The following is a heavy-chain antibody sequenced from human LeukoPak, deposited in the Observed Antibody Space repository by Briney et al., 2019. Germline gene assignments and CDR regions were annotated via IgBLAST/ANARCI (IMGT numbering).Heavy chain of an antibody. CDR2: INSDGSST. J-gene: IGHJ4*02. CDR3: AKEKWFGEFDY. Sequence: GGSLRLSCAASGFTFSNYWMHWVRQVPGKGLVWVSRINSDGSSTSYADSVKGRFTISRDNSKNTLYLQMNSLRAEDTAVYYCAKEKWFGEFDYWGQGTLVTVSS. CDR1: GFTFSNYW. V-gene: IGHV3-74*01. D-gene: IGHD3-10*01.